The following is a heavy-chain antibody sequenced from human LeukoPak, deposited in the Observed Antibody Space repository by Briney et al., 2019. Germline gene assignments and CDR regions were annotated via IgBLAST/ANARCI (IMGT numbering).Heavy chain of an antibody. J-gene: IGHJ4*02. D-gene: IGHD2-15*01. V-gene: IGHV3-74*01. CDR1: GFTFSSYW. CDR3: ARDYCSGGSCYFDY. CDR2: INSDGSST. Sequence: PGGSLRLSCAASGFTFSSYWMHWVRQAPGKGLVWVPRINSDGSSTSYADSVKGRFTISRDNAKNTLYLQMNSLRAEDTAVYYCARDYCSGGSCYFDYWGQGTLVTVSS.